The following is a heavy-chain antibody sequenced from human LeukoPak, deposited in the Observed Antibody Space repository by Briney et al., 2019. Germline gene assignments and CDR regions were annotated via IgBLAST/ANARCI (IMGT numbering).Heavy chain of an antibody. Sequence: AASVKVSFKASGYTFTRDDISWVRQAPGQGLEWMGWISPYNGNTIYAQNLQGRVTITADESTSTAYMELSSLRSEDTAVYYCARSIAAAGPEILYFDYWGQGTLVTVSS. CDR3: ARSIAAAGPEILYFDY. CDR1: GYTFTRDD. D-gene: IGHD6-13*01. J-gene: IGHJ4*02. V-gene: IGHV1-18*01. CDR2: ISPYNGNT.